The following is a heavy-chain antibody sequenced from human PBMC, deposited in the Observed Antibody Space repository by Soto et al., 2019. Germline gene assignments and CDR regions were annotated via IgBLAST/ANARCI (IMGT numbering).Heavy chain of an antibody. CDR2: IYPGDSDT. V-gene: IGHV5-51*01. D-gene: IGHD5-18*01. J-gene: IGHJ6*03. Sequence: GESLKISCKGSGYSFTSYWIGWVRQMPGKGLEWMGIIYPGDSDTRYSPSFQGQVTISADKSISTAYLQWSSLKASDTAMYYCARRGEYSYGYYYYYYMDVWGKGTTVTVSS. CDR1: GYSFTSYW. CDR3: ARRGEYSYGYYYYYYMDV.